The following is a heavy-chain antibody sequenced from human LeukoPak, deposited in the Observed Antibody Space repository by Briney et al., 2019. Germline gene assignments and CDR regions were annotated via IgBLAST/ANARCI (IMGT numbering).Heavy chain of an antibody. CDR2: ISSSSSTI. D-gene: IGHD3-22*01. CDR1: GFTFSSYS. CDR3: ASNYYDSSGYYYGWFDP. Sequence: GGSLRLSCAASGFTFSSYSMNWVRQAPGKGLEWVSYISSSSSTIYYADSVKGRFTISRDNAKNSLYLQMNSLRAEDTAVYYCASNYYDSSGYYYGWFDPWGQGTLVTVSS. J-gene: IGHJ5*02. V-gene: IGHV3-48*04.